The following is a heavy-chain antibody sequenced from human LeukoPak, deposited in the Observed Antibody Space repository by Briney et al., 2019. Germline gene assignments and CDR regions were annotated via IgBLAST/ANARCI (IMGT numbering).Heavy chain of an antibody. V-gene: IGHV3-74*01. Sequence: GGSLRLSCAASGFTFSSYWMHWVRQAPGEGLVWVSRINSDGYSLGYADSVKGRFTISRDNAKNTLHLQMNSRRAEDTAVYCCARGGVAGGMDVWGQGTTVTVSS. CDR2: INSDGYSL. CDR3: ARGGVAGGMDV. J-gene: IGHJ6*02. D-gene: IGHD6-19*01. CDR1: GFTFSSYW.